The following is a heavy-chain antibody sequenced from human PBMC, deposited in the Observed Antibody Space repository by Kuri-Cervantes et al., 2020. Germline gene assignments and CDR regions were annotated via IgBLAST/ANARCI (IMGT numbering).Heavy chain of an antibody. D-gene: IGHD3-16*01. J-gene: IGHJ6*02. V-gene: IGHV3-33*01. CDR2: IWYDGSKK. Sequence: GESLKISCAASGFTFSSYGMHWVRQAPGKGLEWVAVIWYDGSKKYYADSVKGRFTISRDNSKNTLYLQMNSLRAEDTAVYYCATILTGEGMDVWGQGTTVTVSS. CDR1: GFTFSSYG. CDR3: ATILTGEGMDV.